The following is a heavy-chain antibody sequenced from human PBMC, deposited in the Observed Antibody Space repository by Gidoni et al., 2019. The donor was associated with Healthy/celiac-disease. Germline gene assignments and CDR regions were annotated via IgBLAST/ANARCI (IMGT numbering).Heavy chain of an antibody. J-gene: IGHJ6*02. CDR3: ARSRVGYWIGGLYYYYYGMDV. CDR2: ISSSGSTI. D-gene: IGHD2-8*02. CDR1: GFTFSSYE. V-gene: IGHV3-48*03. Sequence: EVQLVEYGGGLVQPGGSLRLSCAASGFTFSSYEMNWVRQAPGKGLELVSYISSSGSTIYYADSVKGRFTISRDNAKNSLYLQMNSLRAEDTAVYYCARSRVGYWIGGLYYYYYGMDVWGQGTTVTVSS.